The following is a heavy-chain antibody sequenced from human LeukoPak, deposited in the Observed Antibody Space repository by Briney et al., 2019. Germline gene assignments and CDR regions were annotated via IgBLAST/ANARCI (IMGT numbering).Heavy chain of an antibody. CDR3: ARHLTIAAAGLDY. CDR2: IFYSGNT. Sequence: SETLSLTCTVSGGSISRSPFSWGWIRQPPGKGLEWIASIFYSGNTYYNPSLKSRVTISVDTSRYQFSLQLNSVTAADTAVYYCARHLTIAAAGLDYWGQGTLVTVSS. CDR1: GGSISRSPFS. J-gene: IGHJ4*02. D-gene: IGHD6-13*01. V-gene: IGHV4-39*01.